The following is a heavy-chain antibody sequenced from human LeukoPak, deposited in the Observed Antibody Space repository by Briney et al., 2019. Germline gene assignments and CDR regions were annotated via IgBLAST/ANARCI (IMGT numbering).Heavy chain of an antibody. CDR2: FSSSSNQI. CDR3: ARVSAPGTSGWYFGY. J-gene: IGHJ4*02. D-gene: IGHD6-19*01. CDR1: GFTFSIYG. V-gene: IGHV3-48*02. Sequence: GGSLSLSCAPSGFTFSIYGMNWVRHAPGKGREWVSYFSSSSNQIDYADSVKGRFTMSRDNAKNLLYLQMNSLRDEDTAMYYCARVSAPGTSGWYFGYWGQGTLVTVSS.